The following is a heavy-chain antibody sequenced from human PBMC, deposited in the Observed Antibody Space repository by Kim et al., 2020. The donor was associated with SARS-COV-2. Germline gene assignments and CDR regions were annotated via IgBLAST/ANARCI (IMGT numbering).Heavy chain of an antibody. CDR3: ARDCSPASSGYYYYAKTSGFDY. CDR2: IKQDGSEK. CDR1: GFTFSSYW. V-gene: IGHV3-7*01. J-gene: IGHJ4*02. D-gene: IGHD3-22*01. Sequence: GGSLRLSCAASGFTFSSYWMSWVRQAPGKGLEWVANIKQDGSEKYYVDSVKGRFTISRDNAKNSLYLQMNSLRAEDTAVYYCARDCSPASSGYYYYAKTSGFDYWGQGTLVTVSS.